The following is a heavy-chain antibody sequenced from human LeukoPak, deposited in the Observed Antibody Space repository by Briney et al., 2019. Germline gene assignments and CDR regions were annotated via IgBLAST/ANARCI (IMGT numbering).Heavy chain of an antibody. CDR2: INPSGGST. Sequence: ASVKVSCKASGYTFTSYYMHWVRQAPGQGLEWMGIINPSGGSTSYAQKFQGRVTMTRDTSTSTVYMELSSLRSEDTAVYYCARASTSWGPVDAFDIWGQGTMVTVSS. V-gene: IGHV1-46*01. D-gene: IGHD7-27*01. J-gene: IGHJ3*02. CDR1: GYTFTSYY. CDR3: ARASTSWGPVDAFDI.